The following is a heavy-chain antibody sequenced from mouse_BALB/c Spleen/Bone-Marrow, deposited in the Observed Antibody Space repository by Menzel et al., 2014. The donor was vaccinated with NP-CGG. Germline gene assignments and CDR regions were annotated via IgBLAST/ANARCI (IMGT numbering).Heavy chain of an antibody. D-gene: IGHD1-1*01. CDR1: GYTLTDYY. J-gene: IGHJ1*01. Sequence: VQLQQSGPELVKPGASVKISCKASGYTLTDYYINWVKQKPGQGLEWIGWIYPGGGNTKYNEKFKGKATLTVDTSSSTAYMQLSSLTSEDTAVYFCARPPYYYGSSYYWYFDVWGAGTTVTVSS. CDR2: IYPGGGNT. CDR3: ARPPYYYGSSYYWYFDV. V-gene: IGHV1-84*02.